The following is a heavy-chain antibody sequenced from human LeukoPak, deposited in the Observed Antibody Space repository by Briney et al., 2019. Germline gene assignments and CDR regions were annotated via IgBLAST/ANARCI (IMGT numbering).Heavy chain of an antibody. Sequence: SETLSLTCTVSGGSISSYYWSWIRQPPGKGLEWIGFVSYTGSTNYSPSLKSRVTISVDTSKNQFSLNLISVTAADTVVYYCARHSAGTTKDYWGQGTLVTVSS. D-gene: IGHD1-1*01. V-gene: IGHV4-59*08. J-gene: IGHJ4*02. CDR1: GGSISSYY. CDR3: ARHSAGTTKDY. CDR2: VSYTGST.